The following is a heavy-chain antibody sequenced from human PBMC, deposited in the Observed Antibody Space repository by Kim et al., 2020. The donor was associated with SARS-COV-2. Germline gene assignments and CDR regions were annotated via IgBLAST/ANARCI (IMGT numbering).Heavy chain of an antibody. Sequence: SVKVSCKASGGTFSSYAISWVRQAPGQGLEWMGGIIPIFGTANYAQKFQGRVTITADESTSTAYMELSSLRSEDTAVYYCARFGELLSAPEYYYYGMDVWGQGTTVTVSS. J-gene: IGHJ6*02. CDR1: GGTFSSYA. D-gene: IGHD3-10*01. CDR3: ARFGELLSAPEYYYYGMDV. CDR2: IIPIFGTA. V-gene: IGHV1-69*13.